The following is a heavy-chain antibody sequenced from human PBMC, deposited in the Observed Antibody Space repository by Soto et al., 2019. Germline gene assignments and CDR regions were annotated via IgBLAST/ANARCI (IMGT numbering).Heavy chain of an antibody. Sequence: GESLKISCKGSGYSFTSYWIGWVRQMPGKGLEWMGIIYPGDSDTRYSPSFQGQVTISANKSISTAYLQWSSLKASDTAMYYCARYDEYQLLGEGKFDYWGQGTLVTVSS. V-gene: IGHV5-51*01. CDR3: ARYDEYQLLGEGKFDY. J-gene: IGHJ4*02. CDR2: IYPGDSDT. CDR1: GYSFTSYW. D-gene: IGHD2-2*01.